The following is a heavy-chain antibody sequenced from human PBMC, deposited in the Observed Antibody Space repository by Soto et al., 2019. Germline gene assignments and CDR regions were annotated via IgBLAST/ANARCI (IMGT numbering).Heavy chain of an antibody. D-gene: IGHD6-6*01. CDR1: GGTFSSNA. J-gene: IGHJ4*02. CDR2: IIPIFGTP. Sequence: SVKVSCKASGGTFSSNAISWVRQAPGQGLEWMGGIIPIFGTPNYAQNFQGRVTITADKSTSTTYMELSSLRFEDAAVYYCASRDARAAQAFEYCGQGTLVTVSS. CDR3: ASRDARAAQAFEY. V-gene: IGHV1-69*06.